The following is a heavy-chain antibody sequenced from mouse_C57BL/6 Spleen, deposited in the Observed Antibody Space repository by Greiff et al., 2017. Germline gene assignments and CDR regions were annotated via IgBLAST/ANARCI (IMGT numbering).Heavy chain of an antibody. V-gene: IGHV3-1*01. D-gene: IGHD2-5*01. J-gene: IGHJ1*03. CDR1: GYSITSGYD. CDR3: ARSALYSNYPYWYFDV. CDR2: ISYSGST. Sequence: VQLQQSGPGMVKPSQSLSLTCTVTGYSITSGYDWHWIRHFPGNKLEWMGYISYSGSTNYNPSLKSRISITHDTSKNHFFLKLNSVTTEDTATYYCARSALYSNYPYWYFDVWGTGTTVTVSS.